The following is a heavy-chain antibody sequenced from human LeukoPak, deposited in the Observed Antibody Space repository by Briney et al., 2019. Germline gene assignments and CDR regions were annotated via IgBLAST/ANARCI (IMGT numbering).Heavy chain of an antibody. J-gene: IGHJ4*02. D-gene: IGHD2-21*02. CDR1: GFTFSTYA. CDR3: AKGVGTFDY. V-gene: IGHV3-23*01. Sequence: PGGSLRLACAASGFTFSTYAMTWVRQAPGKGLEWVSAISGSGSGTYYADSVKGRFTISRDNSKNTLYVQMNSLRAEDTAVYYCAKGVGTFDYWGQGTLVTVSS. CDR2: ISGSGSGT.